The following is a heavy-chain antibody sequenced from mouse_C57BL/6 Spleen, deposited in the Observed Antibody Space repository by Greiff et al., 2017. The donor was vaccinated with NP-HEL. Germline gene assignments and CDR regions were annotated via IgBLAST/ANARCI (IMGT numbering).Heavy chain of an antibody. CDR1: GYTFTSYW. V-gene: IGHV1-64*01. CDR2: IHPNSGST. CDR3: ARSPFITTVVAEDY. Sequence: QVQLQQPGAELVKPGASVKLSCKASGYTFTSYWMHWVKQRPGQGLEWIGMIHPNSGSTNYNEKFKSKATLTVDKSSSTAYMQLSSLTSEDSAVYYCARSPFITTVVAEDYWGQGTTLTVSS. J-gene: IGHJ2*01. D-gene: IGHD1-1*01.